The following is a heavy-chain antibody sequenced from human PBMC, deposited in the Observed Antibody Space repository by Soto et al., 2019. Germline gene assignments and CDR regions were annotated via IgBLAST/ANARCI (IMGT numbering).Heavy chain of an antibody. Sequence: PSETLSLTCTVSGGSISSGGYYWSWIRQHPGKGLEWIGYIYYSGSTYYNPSLKSRVTISVDTSKNQFSLKLSSVTAADTAVYYCARVRDAPAGIEVDYWGQGTLVTVSS. D-gene: IGHD6-13*01. J-gene: IGHJ4*02. CDR3: ARVRDAPAGIEVDY. CDR2: IYYSGST. V-gene: IGHV4-31*03. CDR1: GGSISSGGYY.